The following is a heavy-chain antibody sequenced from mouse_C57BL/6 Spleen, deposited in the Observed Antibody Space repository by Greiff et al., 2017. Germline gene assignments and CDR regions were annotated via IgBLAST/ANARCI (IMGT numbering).Heavy chain of an antibody. V-gene: IGHV1-64*01. D-gene: IGHD1-1*01. J-gene: IGHJ1*03. CDR2: IHPNSGST. CDR1: GYTFTSYW. CDR3: ARDPIYYYGSSHVGYFDV. Sequence: QVQLQQSGAELVKPGASVKLSCKASGYTFTSYWMHWVKQRPGQGLEWIGMIHPNSGSTNYNEKFKSKATLTVDKSSSTAYMQLSSLTSEDSAVYYCARDPIYYYGSSHVGYFDVWGTGTTVTVSS.